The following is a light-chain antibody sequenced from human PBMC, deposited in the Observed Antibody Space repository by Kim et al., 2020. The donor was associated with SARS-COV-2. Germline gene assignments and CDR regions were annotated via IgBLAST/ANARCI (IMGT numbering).Light chain of an antibody. CDR2: SNT. CDR1: NIGNKY. J-gene: IGLJ1*01. Sequence: SYELTQPPSVSVAPGKAATVTCGANNIGNKYVHWYQQKPGQAPVLVIYSNTDRPSGIPERFSGSNSGNTATLTITRVEAGDEAEYYCQVWDVTSDHHVFGTGTKVTVL. V-gene: IGLV3-21*04. CDR3: QVWDVTSDHHV.